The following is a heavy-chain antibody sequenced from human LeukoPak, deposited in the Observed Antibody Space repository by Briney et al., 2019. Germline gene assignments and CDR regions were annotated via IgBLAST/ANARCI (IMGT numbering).Heavy chain of an antibody. Sequence: SGPTLVNPTQTLTLTCTFSGFSLSTSGVGVGWTRQPPGKALEWLALIYWNDDKRYSPSLKSRLTITKDTSKNQVVLTMTNMDPVDTATYYCAHRRAYGDYARGDVAFDIWGQGTMVTVSS. CDR2: IYWNDDK. J-gene: IGHJ3*02. D-gene: IGHD4-17*01. CDR3: AHRRAYGDYARGDVAFDI. CDR1: GFSLSTSGVG. V-gene: IGHV2-5*01.